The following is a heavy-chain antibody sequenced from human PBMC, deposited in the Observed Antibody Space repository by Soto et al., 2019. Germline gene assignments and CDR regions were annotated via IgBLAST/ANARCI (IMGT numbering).Heavy chain of an antibody. CDR2: ISAYNGNT. V-gene: IGHV1-18*01. CDR3: AREYKGERLRYFDCLLVRAFDS. CDR1: GYTFTSYG. J-gene: IGHJ3*02. D-gene: IGHD3-9*01. Sequence: ASVKVSCKASGYTFTSYGISWVRQAPGQGLEWMGWISAYNGNTNYAQKLQGRVTMTTDTSTSTAYMELRSLRSDDTAVYYCAREYKGERLRYFDCLLVRAFDSRAQRTMDTGSS.